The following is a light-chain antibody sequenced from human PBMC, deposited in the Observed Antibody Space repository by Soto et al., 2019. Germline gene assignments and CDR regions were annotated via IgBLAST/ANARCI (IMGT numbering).Light chain of an antibody. CDR1: QSVSSSY. V-gene: IGKV3-20*01. Sequence: EIVLTQSPGTLSLSQGERATLSCRASQSVSSSYLAWYQQKPGQAPRLLIYGASSRATGIPDRFSGSGSGTDFTLTISRLEPEDFAVYYCQQYGHGAFGQGTKVDIK. J-gene: IGKJ1*01. CDR3: QQYGHGA. CDR2: GAS.